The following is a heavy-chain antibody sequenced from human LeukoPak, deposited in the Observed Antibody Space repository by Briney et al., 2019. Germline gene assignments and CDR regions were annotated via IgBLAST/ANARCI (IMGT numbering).Heavy chain of an antibody. CDR3: ARARGGDYYDSSGYYLYYYYYYGMDV. D-gene: IGHD3-22*01. CDR1: GGSISSSNW. Sequence: SETLSLTCAVSGGSISSSNWWSWVRQPPGKGLEWIGEIYHSGSTNYNPSLKSRVTISVDKSKNQFSLKLSSVTAADTAVYYCARARGGDYYDSSGYYLYYYYYYGMDVWGQGTTVTVSS. V-gene: IGHV4-4*02. J-gene: IGHJ6*02. CDR2: IYHSGST.